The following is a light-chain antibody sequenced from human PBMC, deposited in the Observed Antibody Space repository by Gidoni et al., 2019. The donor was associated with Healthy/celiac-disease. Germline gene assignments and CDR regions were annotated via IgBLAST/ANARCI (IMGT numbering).Light chain of an antibody. Sequence: ETVLTQSPGTLSLSPGERATLSCRASQSVSSSYLAWYQQKPGQAPRLLIYGASSRATGIPDRFSGSGSGTDFTLTISRLEPEDFAVDYCQQYGSSPSFGQGTKVEIK. CDR2: GAS. CDR1: QSVSSSY. J-gene: IGKJ1*01. CDR3: QQYGSSPS. V-gene: IGKV3-20*01.